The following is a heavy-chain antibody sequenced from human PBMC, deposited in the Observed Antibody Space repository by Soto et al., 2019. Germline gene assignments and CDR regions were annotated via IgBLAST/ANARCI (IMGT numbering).Heavy chain of an antibody. CDR1: GFSLSTSGVG. CDR2: IFWDDDK. D-gene: IGHD6-13*01. J-gene: IGHJ4*02. Sequence: QITLKESGPTLVKPTQTLTLTCTFSGFSLSTSGVGVDWIRQPPGKALEWVALIFWDDDKRYRPSLKSRRTIPKDTSKNQVVLTLTNIDPVDTATYYCAHRGTVSSWYRYWGQGTLVPVSA. CDR3: AHRGTVSSWYRY. V-gene: IGHV2-5*02.